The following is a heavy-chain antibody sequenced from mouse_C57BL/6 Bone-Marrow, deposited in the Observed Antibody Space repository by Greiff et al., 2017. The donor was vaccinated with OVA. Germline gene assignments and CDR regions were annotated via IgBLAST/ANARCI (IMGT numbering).Heavy chain of an antibody. Sequence: EVKLLESGGGLVKPGGSLKLSCAASGFTFSSYAMSWVRQTPEKRLEWVAPISDGGSYTYYPDNVQGRFTISRDNAKNTLYLQLSQLKCDDTAMDYGASEAYYDGNRYFDYWGQGTTLTVSS. D-gene: IGHD1-1*01. CDR1: GFTFSSYA. CDR2: ISDGGSYT. J-gene: IGHJ2*01. V-gene: IGHV5-4*03. CDR3: ASEAYYDGNRYFDY.